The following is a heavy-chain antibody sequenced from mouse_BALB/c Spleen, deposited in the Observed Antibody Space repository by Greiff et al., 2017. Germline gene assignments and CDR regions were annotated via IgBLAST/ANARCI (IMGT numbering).Heavy chain of an antibody. V-gene: IGHV5-6-2*01. J-gene: IGHJ3*01. D-gene: IGHD3-2*01. CDR1: GFTFSSYY. Sequence: EVQRVESGGGLVKLGGSLKLSCAASGFTFSSYYMSWVRQTPEKRLELVAAINSNGGSTYYPDTVKGRFTISRDKAKNTLYLQMSSLKSEDTALYFCARHDRDHEAWFAYWGQGTLVTVSA. CDR2: INSNGGST. CDR3: ARHDRDHEAWFAY.